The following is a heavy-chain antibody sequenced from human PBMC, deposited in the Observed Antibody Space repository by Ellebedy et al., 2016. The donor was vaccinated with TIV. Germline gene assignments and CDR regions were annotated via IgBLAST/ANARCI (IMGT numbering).Heavy chain of an antibody. J-gene: IGHJ3*02. CDR1: GYSFTNHW. D-gene: IGHD3-22*01. CDR3: ARQGSDHYSDGAFDI. Sequence: GESLKISCKGSGYSFTNHWISWVRQMPGKGLEWMGRIDPSDSYNNYRPSFQGHVTISADKSINTAYLQWSSLKASDTAMYYCARQGSDHYSDGAFDIWGQGTMVTVSS. V-gene: IGHV5-10-1*01. CDR2: IDPSDSYN.